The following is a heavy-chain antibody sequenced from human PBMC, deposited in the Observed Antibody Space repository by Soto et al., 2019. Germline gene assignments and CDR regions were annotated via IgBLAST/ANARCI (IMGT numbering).Heavy chain of an antibody. Sequence: EVRLVETGGGLIQPGGSLRLSCGASELTLSSNYISWVRQAPGKGLEWVSIIYSDGRTSYADSVKGRFTISRDDFKNTVYLGMDSLRAEDTAVYYCARCYPGGSYFCDYWGQGTLVTVSS. V-gene: IGHV3-53*02. CDR2: IYSDGRT. J-gene: IGHJ4*02. CDR1: ELTLSSNY. CDR3: ARCYPGGSYFCDY. D-gene: IGHD1-26*01.